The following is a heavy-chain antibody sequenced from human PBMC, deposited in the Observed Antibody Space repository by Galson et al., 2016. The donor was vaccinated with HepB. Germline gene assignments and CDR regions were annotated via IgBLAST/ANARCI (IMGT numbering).Heavy chain of an antibody. J-gene: IGHJ4*01. CDR1: GFTFSDFY. CDR3: ARVGSLAGSGTYDY. Sequence: SLRLSCAVSGFTFSDFYMSWLRQAPGKGLEWLSYISGSGSDTIYADSLKGRFTISRDNAENSLFLQIHSLGVEDTAVYYCARVGSLAGSGTYDYWGHGTLATVSS. V-gene: IGHV3-11*06. CDR2: ISGSGSDT. D-gene: IGHD3-10*01.